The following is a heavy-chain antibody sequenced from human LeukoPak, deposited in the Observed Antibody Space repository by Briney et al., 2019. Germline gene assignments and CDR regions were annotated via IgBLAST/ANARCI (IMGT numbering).Heavy chain of an antibody. Sequence: PSETLSLTCTVSGGSITGSSYYWGWIRQPPGKGLEWFGSMYYSGSTYYKTSLKSRVTISADTSKNEFSLELSSVTAADTAVYYCARQYYDNTGYYYFDYWGQGTLVTVSS. D-gene: IGHD3-22*01. CDR1: GGSITGSSYY. CDR3: ARQYYDNTGYYYFDY. CDR2: MYYSGST. V-gene: IGHV4-39*01. J-gene: IGHJ4*02.